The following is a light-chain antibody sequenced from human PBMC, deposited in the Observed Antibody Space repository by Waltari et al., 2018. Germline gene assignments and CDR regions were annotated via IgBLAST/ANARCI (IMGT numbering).Light chain of an antibody. J-gene: IGLJ2*01. CDR2: QSD. V-gene: IGLV3-1*01. CDR3: QTWDSGSVI. Sequence: SYDLTQPPSVSVSPGQPATIPRPGDHLGYRSVSWYQQKPGQSPVVLVYQSDKRPSGIPERISGSNSGNTATLTISGTQSVDEADYYCQTWDSGSVIFGGGTKLTVL. CDR1: HLGYRS.